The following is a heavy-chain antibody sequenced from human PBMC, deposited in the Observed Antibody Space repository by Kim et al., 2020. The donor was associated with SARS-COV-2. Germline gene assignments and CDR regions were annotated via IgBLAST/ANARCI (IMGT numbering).Heavy chain of an antibody. CDR3: ARDRTAFDY. V-gene: IGHV3-48*02. Sequence: GGSLRLSCAVSGLTFSTTDMHWVRQAPGKGLEWIAYISRSGSAIVYADSVKGRFTISRDEAKNSIFLQMNSLRDEDTAVYYWARDRTAFDYWGQGTLVTVSS. D-gene: IGHD1-1*01. J-gene: IGHJ4*02. CDR2: ISRSGSAI. CDR1: GLTFSTTD.